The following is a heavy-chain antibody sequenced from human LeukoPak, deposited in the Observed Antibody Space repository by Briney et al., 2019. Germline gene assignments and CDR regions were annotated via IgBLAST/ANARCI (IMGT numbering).Heavy chain of an antibody. J-gene: IGHJ6*04. D-gene: IGHD3-10*01. V-gene: IGHV1-2*02. CDR2: INPNSGGT. CDR1: GYTLTGYY. CDR3: ARDLSGSYYNPQDV. Sequence: ASVKVSCKASGYTLTGYYMHWVRQAPGQGLEWMGWINPNSGGTNYAQKFQGRVTMTRDTSISTAYMELSRLRSDDTAVYYCARDLSGSYYNPQDVWGKGTTVTVSS.